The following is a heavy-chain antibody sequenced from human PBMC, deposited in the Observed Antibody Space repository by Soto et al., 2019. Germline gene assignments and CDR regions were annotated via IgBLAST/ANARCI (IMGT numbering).Heavy chain of an antibody. CDR2: IIPIFGTA. CDR3: ARVYYSYGSYYYDY. Sequence: GASVKVSCKASGGTFSSYAISWVRQAPGQGLEWMGGIIPIFGTANYAQKFQGRVTITADESTSTAYMELSSLRSEDTAVYYCARVYYSYGSYYYDYWGQGTLVTVSS. D-gene: IGHD5-18*01. V-gene: IGHV1-69*13. J-gene: IGHJ4*02. CDR1: GGTFSSYA.